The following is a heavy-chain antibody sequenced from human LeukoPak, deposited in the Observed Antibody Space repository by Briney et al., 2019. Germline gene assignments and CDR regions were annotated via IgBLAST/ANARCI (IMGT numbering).Heavy chain of an antibody. V-gene: IGHV3-49*04. CDR1: GFTFGDYA. CDR2: IRSKAYGGTT. J-gene: IGHJ3*02. D-gene: IGHD6-13*01. Sequence: GGSLRLSCTASGFTFGDYAMSWVRQAPGKGLEWVGFIRSKAYGGTTEYAASVKGRFTISRDDSKSIAYLQMNSLKTEDTAVYYCTRVLEQQLGNAIAFDIWGQGTMVTVSS. CDR3: TRVLEQQLGNAIAFDI.